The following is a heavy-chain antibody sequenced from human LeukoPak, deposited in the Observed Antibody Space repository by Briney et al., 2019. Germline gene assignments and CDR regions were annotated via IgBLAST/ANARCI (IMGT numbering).Heavy chain of an antibody. D-gene: IGHD3-10*01. CDR2: INPSGGST. CDR1: GYTFTSYG. Sequence: ASVKVSCKASGYTFTSYGISWVRQAPGQGLEWMGIINPSGGSTSYAQKFQGRVTMTRDTSTSTVYMELSSLRSEDTAVYYCARGAEGWFGELSVYYYYGMDVWGQGTTVTVSS. CDR3: ARGAEGWFGELSVYYYYGMDV. V-gene: IGHV1-46*01. J-gene: IGHJ6*02.